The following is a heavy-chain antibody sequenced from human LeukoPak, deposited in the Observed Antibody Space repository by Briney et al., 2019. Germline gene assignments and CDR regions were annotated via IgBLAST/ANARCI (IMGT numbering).Heavy chain of an antibody. J-gene: IGHJ4*02. V-gene: IGHV4-38-2*02. CDR2: IYHSGST. D-gene: IGHD6-19*01. CDR1: GYSISTGYN. Sequence: SETLSLTCTVSGYSISTGYNWGWIRQPPGKGLEWIGSIYHSGSTYYNPSLKSRVTISVDASKNQFSLKLSSVTAADTAVYYCARALAFDYWGQGTLVTVSS. CDR3: ARALAFDY.